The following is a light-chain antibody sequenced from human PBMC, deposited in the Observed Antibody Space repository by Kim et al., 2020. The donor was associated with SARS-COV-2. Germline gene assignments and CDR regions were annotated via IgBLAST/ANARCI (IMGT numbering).Light chain of an antibody. V-gene: IGLV2-23*02. CDR3: LSYAGNNICV. CDR1: STNIGKYDI. CDR2: VVS. J-gene: IGLJ1*01. Sequence: QSALTQPASVSGSPGQSITISCIGSSTNIGKYDIVSWYQQHPGKAPRLMIYVVSERPSGVSDRFSGSKSGNTASLTISGLQAEDEADYYCLSYAGNNICVFGSGTKVTVL.